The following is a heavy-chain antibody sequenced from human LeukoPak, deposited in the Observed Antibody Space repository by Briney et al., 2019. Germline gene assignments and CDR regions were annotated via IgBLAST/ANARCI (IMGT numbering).Heavy chain of an antibody. Sequence: PGGSLRLSCAASGFTYSSYIMNWVRQAPGKGLEWVSSISTTSTYKHYGDSVKGRFTISRDNAKNSLYLQMDNLRAEDTAVYYCAKEKRNYNIRYFDLWGRGTLVTVS. V-gene: IGHV3-21*01. D-gene: IGHD3-10*01. CDR3: AKEKRNYNIRYFDL. J-gene: IGHJ2*01. CDR1: GFTYSSYI. CDR2: ISTTSTYK.